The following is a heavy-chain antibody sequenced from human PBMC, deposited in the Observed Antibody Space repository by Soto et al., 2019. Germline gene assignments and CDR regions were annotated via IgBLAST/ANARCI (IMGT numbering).Heavy chain of an antibody. CDR3: ASTPWAARSWFDP. CDR1: GGSSISGVYY. V-gene: IGHV4-31*03. Sequence: TLSLPCTVSGGSSISGVYYLSLILQHPGKGLECIGYIYYSGSTYYNPSLKGRVTISVDTSKNQFSLKLSSVTAADTAVYYCASTPWAARSWFDPWGQGTLVTVSS. CDR2: IYYSGST. D-gene: IGHD6-6*01. J-gene: IGHJ5*02.